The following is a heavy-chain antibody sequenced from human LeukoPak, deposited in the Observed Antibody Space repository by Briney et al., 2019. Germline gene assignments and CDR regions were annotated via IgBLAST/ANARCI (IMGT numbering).Heavy chain of an antibody. CDR1: GFTVSSNY. CDR2: IYSGGST. Sequence: GGSLRLSCTASGFTVSSNYMSWVRQAPGKGLEWVSDIYSGGSTYYADSVKGRFTISRDNSKNTLYLQMNSLSAEDTAVYYCARVGRDGYNFGFGFAIDYWGQGTLVTVSS. J-gene: IGHJ4*02. V-gene: IGHV3-53*01. D-gene: IGHD5-24*01. CDR3: ARVGRDGYNFGFGFAIDY.